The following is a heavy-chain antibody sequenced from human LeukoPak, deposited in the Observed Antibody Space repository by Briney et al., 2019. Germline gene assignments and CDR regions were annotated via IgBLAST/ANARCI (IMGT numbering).Heavy chain of an antibody. V-gene: IGHV4-59*01. CDR1: GGSISTYY. J-gene: IGHJ4*02. D-gene: IGHD1-26*01. CDR3: ARDVSGSYYDGSDY. Sequence: SETLSLTCTVSGGSISTYYWSWIRHPPGKGLEGIGYIYNSGSANYNPSLKSRVTISVDMSNNQFSLKLRSVTAADTAVYYCARDVSGSYYDGSDYWGQGAPVTVSS. CDR2: IYNSGSA.